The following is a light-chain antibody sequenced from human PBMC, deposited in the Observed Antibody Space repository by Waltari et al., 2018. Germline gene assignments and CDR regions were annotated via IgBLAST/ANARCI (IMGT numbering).Light chain of an antibody. CDR2: EVS. CDR3: CSYAGSSTFV. J-gene: IGLJ2*01. CDR1: SSDVGSYTL. Sequence: QSALTQPAPVSGSPGQSITLSCSGTSSDVGSYTLVSWYQQHPGKAPKLMIYEVSKRPSGVSNRFSGSKSGNTASLTISGLQAEDEADYYCCSYAGSSTFVFGGGTKLTVL. V-gene: IGLV2-23*02.